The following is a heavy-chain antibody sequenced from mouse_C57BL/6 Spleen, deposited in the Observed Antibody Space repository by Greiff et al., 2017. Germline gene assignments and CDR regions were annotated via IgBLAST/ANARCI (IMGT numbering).Heavy chain of an antibody. CDR2: IYPSDSET. J-gene: IGHJ2*01. D-gene: IGHD1-1*01. V-gene: IGHV1-61*01. CDR1: GYTFTSYW. Sequence: QVQLKQPGAELVRPGSSVKLSCKASGYTFTSYWMDWVKQRPGQGLEWIGNIYPSDSETHYNQKFKDKATLTAAKSSRTAYMQLSSLTAEDSAVXYCAKALRYPPDYWGQGTTLTVSS. CDR3: AKALRYPPDY.